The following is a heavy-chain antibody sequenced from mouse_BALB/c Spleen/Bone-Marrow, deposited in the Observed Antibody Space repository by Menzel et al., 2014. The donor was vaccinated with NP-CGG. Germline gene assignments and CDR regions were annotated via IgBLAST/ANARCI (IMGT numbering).Heavy chain of an antibody. CDR1: GLTFSSYA. D-gene: IGHD2-4*01. V-gene: IGHV5-9-1*01. CDR2: ISSGGSYT. CDR3: ARHDYAY. J-gene: IGHJ3*01. Sequence: EVMLVESGGGLVKPGGSLKLSCAASGLTFSSYAMSWVRQTPEKRLEWVATISSGGSYTYYPDSVKGRFTISRDNAKNTLYLQMSSLRSEDTAMYYCARHDYAYWGQGTLVTVSA.